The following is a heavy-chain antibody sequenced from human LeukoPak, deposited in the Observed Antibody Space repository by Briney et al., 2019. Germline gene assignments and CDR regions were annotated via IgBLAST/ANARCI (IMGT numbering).Heavy chain of an antibody. J-gene: IGHJ4*02. CDR2: IHSSGRTI. CDR1: GFTFSSYS. V-gene: IGHV3-48*01. Sequence: QAGGSLRLSCAASGFTFSSYSMNWVRQAPGKGLEWVSYIHSSGRTIYYADSVKGRFAISRDNAKNSLYLQTNSLRAEDTAVYYCARDPEALDYWGQGTLVTVSS. CDR3: ARDPEALDY.